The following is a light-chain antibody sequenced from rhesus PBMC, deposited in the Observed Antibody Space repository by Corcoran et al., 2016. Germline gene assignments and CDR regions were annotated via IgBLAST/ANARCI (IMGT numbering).Light chain of an antibody. J-gene: IGKJ4*01. CDR3: QQGYSTPLT. Sequence: DIQMSQSPSSLSASVGDKVTITCRASQDITTALAWYQQTPGKAPKLLVYAASTLETGVPSRFSGTGSGTDLSLTISNLQPDDFATYYCQQGYSTPLTFGGGTKVDLK. V-gene: IGKV1-33*02. CDR2: AAS. CDR1: QDITTA.